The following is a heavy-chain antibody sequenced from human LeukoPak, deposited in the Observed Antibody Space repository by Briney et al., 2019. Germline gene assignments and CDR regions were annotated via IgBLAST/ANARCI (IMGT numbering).Heavy chain of an antibody. V-gene: IGHV3-53*01. Sequence: GGSLRLSCAVSGFIVSTNYMTWVRQAPGKGLEWVSVISGDLRTNYADSVKGRFTISRDNSKNTLYLQMNSLRAEDTAVYYCAKDTDDYSIYWGQGTLVTVSS. CDR2: ISGDLRT. CDR3: AKDTDDYSIY. J-gene: IGHJ4*02. CDR1: GFIVSTNY. D-gene: IGHD4-11*01.